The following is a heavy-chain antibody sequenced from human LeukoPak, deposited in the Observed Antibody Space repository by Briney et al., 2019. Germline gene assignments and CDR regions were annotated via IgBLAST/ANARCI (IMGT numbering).Heavy chain of an antibody. Sequence: GGSLRLSCAASGFTFSSYAMSWVRQAPGKGLEWVSAISGSGGSTYYADSVKGRFTISRYNSKNTLYLQMNSLRAEDTAVYYCAKVITSSWYSRYYFDYWGQGTLVTVSS. J-gene: IGHJ4*02. D-gene: IGHD6-13*01. CDR3: AKVITSSWYSRYYFDY. CDR1: GFTFSSYA. CDR2: ISGSGGST. V-gene: IGHV3-23*01.